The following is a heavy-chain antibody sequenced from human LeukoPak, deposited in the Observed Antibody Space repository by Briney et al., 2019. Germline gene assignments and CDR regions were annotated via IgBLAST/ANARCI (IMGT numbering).Heavy chain of an antibody. J-gene: IGHJ4*02. V-gene: IGHV3-21*01. CDR3: ARFPQKDNPPIFGVITEDY. CDR2: ISSSSTYI. CDR1: GFTFSTYS. Sequence: GGSLRLSCAASGFTFSTYSMNWVRQAPGKGLEWVSSISSSSTYIYYADSVKGRFTISRDNAKNPLYLQMNSLRAEDTAVYYCARFPQKDNPPIFGVITEDYWGQGTLVTVSS. D-gene: IGHD3-3*01.